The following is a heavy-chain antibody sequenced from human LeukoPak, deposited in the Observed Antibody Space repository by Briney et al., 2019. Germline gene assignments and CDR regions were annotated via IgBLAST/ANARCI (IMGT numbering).Heavy chain of an antibody. CDR3: ARTIRFLEWSDWFDP. D-gene: IGHD3-3*01. CDR1: GGSISSGGYY. V-gene: IGHV4-31*03. Sequence: SQTLSLTCTVSGGSISSGGYYWSWIRQHPGKDLEWIGYIYYSGSTYYNPSLKSRVTISVDTSKNQFSLKLSSVTAADTAVYYCARTIRFLEWSDWFDPWGQGTLVTVSS. J-gene: IGHJ5*02. CDR2: IYYSGST.